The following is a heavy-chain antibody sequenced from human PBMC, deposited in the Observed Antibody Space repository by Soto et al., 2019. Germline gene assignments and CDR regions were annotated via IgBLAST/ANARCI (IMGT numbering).Heavy chain of an antibody. Sequence: GGSLRLSCAGSGFTFSGYWMHWIRQAPGKGPVWVSRLNPNGTFTTNADSVKGRFTISRDNAKNTVYLQMNSLRADDTAVYYCARGGTSTTYWGRFYNWGPVTLVPVSS. J-gene: IGHJ4*02. CDR1: GFTFSGYW. CDR2: LNPNGTFT. CDR3: ARGGTSTTYWGRFYN. V-gene: IGHV3-74*01. D-gene: IGHD7-27*01.